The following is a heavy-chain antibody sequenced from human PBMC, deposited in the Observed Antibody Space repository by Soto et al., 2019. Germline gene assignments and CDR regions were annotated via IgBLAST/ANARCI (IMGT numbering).Heavy chain of an antibody. Sequence: QVQLAQSGAEVKKPGSSVKVSCKASGGNFRSESINWVRQAPGQGLEWMGGIIPFFGTSDYAQKFQGRLRITADESTNTAYIALRSLRSHDTAVHYCSRGHEFGGNSDAYAIWCQGTRVIVSS. CDR1: GGNFRSES. D-gene: IGHD2-21*02. CDR2: IIPFFGTS. J-gene: IGHJ3*02. V-gene: IGHV1-69*12. CDR3: SRGHEFGGNSDAYAI.